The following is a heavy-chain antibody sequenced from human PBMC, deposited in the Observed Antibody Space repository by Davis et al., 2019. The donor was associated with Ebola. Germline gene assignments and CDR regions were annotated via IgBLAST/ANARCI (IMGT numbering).Heavy chain of an antibody. D-gene: IGHD2-15*01. CDR2: ISAYNGNT. Sequence: GGSLRLSCAASGFTFTSYGISWVRQAPGQGLEWMGWISAYNGNTNYAQKLQGRVTMTTDTSTSTAYMELRSLRSDDTAVYYCARGYCSGGSCYSGDYWGQGTLVTVSS. J-gene: IGHJ4*02. CDR3: ARGYCSGGSCYSGDY. CDR1: GFTFTSYG. V-gene: IGHV1-18*01.